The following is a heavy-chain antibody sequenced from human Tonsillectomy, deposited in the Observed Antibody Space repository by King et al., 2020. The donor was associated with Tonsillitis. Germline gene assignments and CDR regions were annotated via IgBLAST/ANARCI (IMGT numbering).Heavy chain of an antibody. J-gene: IGHJ3*02. CDR3: AKESTYWRITIFGVPWVAFDN. D-gene: IGHD3-3*01. CDR1: GFTFSNSA. CDR2: ISGSGAAT. V-gene: IGHV3-23*04. Sequence: VQLVESGGGLGQVGGSLRLACAASGFTFSNSAMSWVRQTPGKGLEWVSVISGSGAATNYADSVKGRFTISRDNSKNTVYLQMNSLRAEDTAVYYCAKESTYWRITIFGVPWVAFDNWGQGTMVTVSS.